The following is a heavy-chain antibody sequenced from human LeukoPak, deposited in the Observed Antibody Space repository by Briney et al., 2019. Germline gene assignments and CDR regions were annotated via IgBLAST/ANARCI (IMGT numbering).Heavy chain of an antibody. CDR3: ATDASIYDSRGYYYLW. D-gene: IGHD3-22*01. CDR1: GGTFSSYT. CDR2: IIPMFGRA. Sequence: SVKVSCKASGGTFSSYTISWVRQAPGQGLEWMGGIIPMFGRANYAQKFQGRLTITADESSTTAYMELSGLRSEDTAVYYCATDASIYDSRGYYYLWWGQGTLVTVSS. V-gene: IGHV1-69*13. J-gene: IGHJ4*02.